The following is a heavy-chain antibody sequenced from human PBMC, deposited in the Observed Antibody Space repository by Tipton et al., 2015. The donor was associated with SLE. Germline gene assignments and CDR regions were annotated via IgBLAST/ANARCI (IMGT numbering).Heavy chain of an antibody. CDR3: ARQAHDTGWYEHFDH. CDR2: MYFSGNT. Sequence: TLSLTCAVYGGSFSGYYWSWIRQPPGKGLDWIGTMYFSGNTYYNPSLKSRVAISLDTSKNQLSLNLSSVTAADTAVYYCARQAHDTGWYEHFDHWGQGTLVAVSS. V-gene: IGHV4-34*01. J-gene: IGHJ4*02. CDR1: GGSFSGYY. D-gene: IGHD6-19*01.